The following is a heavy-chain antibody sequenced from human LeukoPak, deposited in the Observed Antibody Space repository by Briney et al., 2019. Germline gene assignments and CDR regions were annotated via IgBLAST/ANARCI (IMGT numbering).Heavy chain of an antibody. J-gene: IGHJ4*02. CDR2: IWYDGSNK. V-gene: IGHV3-33*01. Sequence: GRSLRLSCAASGFTFSSYGMHWVRQAPGKGLEWVAVIWYDGSNKYYADSVKGRFTISRDNSKNTLYLQMNSLRAEDTAVYYCAREIGVPAAPFDYWGQGTLVTVSS. CDR3: AREIGVPAAPFDY. D-gene: IGHD2-2*01. CDR1: GFTFSSYG.